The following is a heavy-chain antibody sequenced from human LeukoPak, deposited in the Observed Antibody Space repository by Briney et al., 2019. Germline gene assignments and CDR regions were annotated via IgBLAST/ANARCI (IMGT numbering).Heavy chain of an antibody. D-gene: IGHD3-16*01. CDR2: ISASGSRT. CDR1: GFTFSTHA. CDR3: AKGIKAPSN. J-gene: IGHJ3*01. Sequence: PGGSLRLSCAASGFTFSTHAMTWVRQAPGKGLEWVSAISASGSRTYYADSVKGRFTSSSDTTKNTVYLKMSSLRAEDTAVYYAAKGIKAPSNWGQGTMVTVSS. V-gene: IGHV3-23*01.